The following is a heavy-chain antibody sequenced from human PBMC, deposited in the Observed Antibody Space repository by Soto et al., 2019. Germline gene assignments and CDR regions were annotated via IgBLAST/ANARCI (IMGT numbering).Heavy chain of an antibody. CDR3: ARGSSSSSPFEFTYYYYYYMDV. D-gene: IGHD6-6*01. CDR2: ISAYNGNT. Sequence: ASVKVSCKASGYTFTSYGISWVRQAPGQGLEWMGWISAYNGNTNYAQKLQGRVTMTTDTSTSTAYMELRSLRSDDTAVYYCARGSSSSSPFEFTYYYYYYMDVWGKGTTVTVSS. J-gene: IGHJ6*03. V-gene: IGHV1-18*01. CDR1: GYTFTSYG.